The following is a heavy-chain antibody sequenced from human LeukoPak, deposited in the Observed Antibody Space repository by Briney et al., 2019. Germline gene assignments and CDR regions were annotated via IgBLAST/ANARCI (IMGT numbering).Heavy chain of an antibody. CDR1: GFSLSTSGVG. CDR2: IYWDDDK. J-gene: IGHJ4*02. V-gene: IGHV2-5*02. CDR3: AHTIIPRYCSSTSCYAFDY. Sequence: SGPTLVSPTQTLTLTCTFSGFSLSTSGVGVGWIRQPPGKALEWLALIYWDDDKRYSPSLKSRLTITKDTSKNQVVLTMTNMDPVDIATYYCAHTIIPRYCSSTSCYAFDYWGQGTLVTVSS. D-gene: IGHD2-2*01.